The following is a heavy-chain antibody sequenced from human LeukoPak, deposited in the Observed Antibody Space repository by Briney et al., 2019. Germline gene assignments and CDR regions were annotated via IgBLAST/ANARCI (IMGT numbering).Heavy chain of an antibody. D-gene: IGHD1-20*01. CDR3: ARDNALTGTTLDAFDI. J-gene: IGHJ3*02. V-gene: IGHV1-46*01. CDR2: INPSGDST. CDR1: GYTFTTFY. Sequence: EASVKVSCKASGYTFTTFYIHWVRQAPGQGLEWMGMINPSGDSTIYARKFQGRVTMTTDTSTSTAYMELRSLRSDDTAVYYCARDNALTGTTLDAFDIWGQGTMVTVSS.